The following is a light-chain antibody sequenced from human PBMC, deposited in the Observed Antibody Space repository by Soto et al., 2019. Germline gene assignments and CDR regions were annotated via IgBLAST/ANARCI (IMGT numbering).Light chain of an antibody. V-gene: IGLV2-18*02. CDR1: SSDVGSYNR. CDR2: EVS. CDR3: SSYTSTSTDV. Sequence: QSALTQPPSVSGSPGQSVTISCTGTSSDVGSYNRVSWYQQPPGTAPKLMIYEVSNRPSGVPDRFSGSKSGNTASLTISGLHDEDEADYYCSSYTSTSTDVFGTGTQLTVL. J-gene: IGLJ7*01.